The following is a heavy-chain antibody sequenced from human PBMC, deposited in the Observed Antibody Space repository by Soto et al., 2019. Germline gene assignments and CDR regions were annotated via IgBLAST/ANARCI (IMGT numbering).Heavy chain of an antibody. D-gene: IGHD1-20*01. V-gene: IGHV4-34*01. J-gene: IGHJ6*02. CDR2: INHSGST. CDR1: GGSFSGYY. CDR3: ARGRGSGITGITVVGYYYGLDV. Sequence: SATLSLTCGVYGGSFSGYYWSWIRQPPGKGLEWIGEINHSGSTNYNPSLKSRVTISVDTSKNQFSLKLSSVTAADTAVYYCARGRGSGITGITVVGYYYGLDVWGQGTTVT.